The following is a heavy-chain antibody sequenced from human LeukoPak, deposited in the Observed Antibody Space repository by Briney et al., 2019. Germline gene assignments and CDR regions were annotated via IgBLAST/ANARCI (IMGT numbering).Heavy chain of an antibody. D-gene: IGHD4-23*01. J-gene: IGHJ6*02. CDR1: GGSISSGDYY. CDR2: IYYSGST. V-gene: IGHV4-30-4*01. CDR3: ARDDYGGNVGYYYYGMDV. Sequence: SQTLPLTCTVSGGSISSGDYYWSWIRQPPGKGLEWIGSIYYSGSTYHNPSRKSRVTISVDTSKNQFSLKLSSVTAADTAVYYCARDDYGGNVGYYYYGMDVWGQGTTVTVSS.